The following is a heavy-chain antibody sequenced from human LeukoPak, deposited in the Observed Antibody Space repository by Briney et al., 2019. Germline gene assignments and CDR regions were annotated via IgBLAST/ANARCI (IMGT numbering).Heavy chain of an antibody. CDR2: IHYRGTT. CDR1: GASINSYY. Sequence: SETLSLTCSVSGASINSYYWNWIRQSPGKGLEWLGNIHYRGTTNYNPSLKSRVTLSLDSSKSQFALKVTSVTAADTAVYYCARGGAIDYWGQGTLVTVSS. J-gene: IGHJ4*02. CDR3: ARGGAIDY. D-gene: IGHD4/OR15-4a*01. V-gene: IGHV4-59*13.